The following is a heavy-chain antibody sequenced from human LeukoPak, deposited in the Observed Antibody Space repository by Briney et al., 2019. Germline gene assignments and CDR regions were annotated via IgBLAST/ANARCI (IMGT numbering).Heavy chain of an antibody. Sequence: ASVKVSCKASGCTFTPYHMHWVRQAPGQGLEWMGWINPNSGGTNYAQKFQGRVTMTRDTSISTAYMELSGLRSDDTAVYYCARGPHWDPHFDYWGQGTLVTVSS. V-gene: IGHV1-2*02. CDR3: ARGPHWDPHFDY. CDR1: GCTFTPYH. CDR2: INPNSGGT. J-gene: IGHJ4*02. D-gene: IGHD7-27*01.